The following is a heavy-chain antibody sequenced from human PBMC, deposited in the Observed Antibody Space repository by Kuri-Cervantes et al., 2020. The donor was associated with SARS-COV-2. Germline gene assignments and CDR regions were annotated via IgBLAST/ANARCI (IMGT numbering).Heavy chain of an antibody. CDR3: GRHRGYCSGGGCYSTGFSFDY. CDR1: GFTFSNYV. Sequence: GESLKISCVASGFTFSNYVIHWVRQAPGKGLEWVAVIWYDGENEYYAGSVKGRFTISRDNSKNTVSLHMNSLRAEDTAMYYCGRHRGYCSGGGCYSTGFSFDYWGQGALVTVSS. J-gene: IGHJ4*02. V-gene: IGHV3-33*08. D-gene: IGHD2-15*01. CDR2: IWYDGENE.